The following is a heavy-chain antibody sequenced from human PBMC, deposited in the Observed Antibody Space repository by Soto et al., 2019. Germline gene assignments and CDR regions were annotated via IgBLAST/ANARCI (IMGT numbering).Heavy chain of an antibody. Sequence: QLQLQESGPGLVKPSETLSLTCTVSGGSISSSSYYWGWIRQPPGKGLEWIGSIYYSGSTYYNPSLKSRVTISVDTSKNQFSLKLSSVTAADTAVYYCARSPRLAVARLDYWGQGTLVTVSS. J-gene: IGHJ4*02. D-gene: IGHD6-19*01. CDR3: ARSPRLAVARLDY. CDR1: GGSISSSSYY. V-gene: IGHV4-39*01. CDR2: IYYSGST.